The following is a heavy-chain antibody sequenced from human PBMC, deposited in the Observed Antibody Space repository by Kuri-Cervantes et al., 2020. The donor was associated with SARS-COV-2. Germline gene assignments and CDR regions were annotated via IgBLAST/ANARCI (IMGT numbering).Heavy chain of an antibody. V-gene: IGHV1-46*03. CDR2: INPSGGST. CDR1: GYTFTSYH. Sequence: ASVTVSCKASGYTFTSYHMHWVRQAPGQGLEWMGKINPSGGSTSYAQKFQGRVTMTRDTSTSTVYMELSSLRSEDTAVYYCARESRGSNEQWPGDYWGQGTLVTVSS. J-gene: IGHJ4*02. D-gene: IGHD6-19*01. CDR3: ARESRGSNEQWPGDY.